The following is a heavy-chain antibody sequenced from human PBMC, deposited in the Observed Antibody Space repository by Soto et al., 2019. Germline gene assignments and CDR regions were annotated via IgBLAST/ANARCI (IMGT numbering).Heavy chain of an antibody. Sequence: NPSETLSLTCAVYGGSLSGYYWSWIRQPPGKGLEWIGEINHSGSTNYNPSLKSRVTISVDTSKNQFSLKLSSVTAADTAVYYCARFLMGVTTFRHYYNGMDVWGQGTTVTVSS. CDR3: ARFLMGVTTFRHYYNGMDV. V-gene: IGHV4-34*01. J-gene: IGHJ6*02. CDR1: GGSLSGYY. D-gene: IGHD4-4*01. CDR2: INHSGST.